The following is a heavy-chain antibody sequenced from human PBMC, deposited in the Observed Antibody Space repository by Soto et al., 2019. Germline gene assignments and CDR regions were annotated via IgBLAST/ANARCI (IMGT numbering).Heavy chain of an antibody. D-gene: IGHD3-16*01. CDR1: GGSFSGYY. V-gene: IGHV4-34*01. CDR3: ARHDPWGPLDY. J-gene: IGHJ4*02. Sequence: SETLSLTCTVYGGSFSGYYWTWIRQPPGKGLEWIGENNHSGSTKYNPSLKSRVTISVDTSRNQFSLKLSSLTAADTAVYYCARHDPWGPLDYWGQGTLVTVSS. CDR2: NNHSGST.